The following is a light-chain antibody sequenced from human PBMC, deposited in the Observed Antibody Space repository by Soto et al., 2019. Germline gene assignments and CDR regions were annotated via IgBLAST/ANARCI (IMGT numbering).Light chain of an antibody. CDR2: GAS. V-gene: IGKV3-20*01. J-gene: IGKJ1*01. Sequence: EIVLTQYPGILSLSPGQRVTLSCRASQSVSNDFLAWYQQKPGQAPRRLIYGASTRATDVPDRFSGSGYGADFTLTISRLEPDDCAVYYFQRYCSSPQRTLGQGTQVE. CDR1: QSVSNDF. CDR3: QRYCSSPQRT.